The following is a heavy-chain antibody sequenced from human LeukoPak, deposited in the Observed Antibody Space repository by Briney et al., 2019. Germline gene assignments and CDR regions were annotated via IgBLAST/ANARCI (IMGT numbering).Heavy chain of an antibody. V-gene: IGHV3-64D*09. CDR3: VKYYSSAGYYYGMNI. D-gene: IGHD6-19*01. CDR2: ISSNGGST. Sequence: PGGSLRLSCLASGFTISSCAKHWVRQAPGKGLEYVSAISSNGGSTYYADSVKGRFTISRDNSKSTLYLQMSSLRPEDTAVYYCVKYYSSAGYYYGMNIWGQGTTVTVSS. CDR1: GFTISSCA. J-gene: IGHJ6*02.